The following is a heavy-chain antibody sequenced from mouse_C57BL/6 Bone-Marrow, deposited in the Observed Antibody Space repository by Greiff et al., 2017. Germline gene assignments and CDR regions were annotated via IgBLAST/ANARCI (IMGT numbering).Heavy chain of an antibody. CDR1: GYSITSGYY. V-gene: IGHV3-6*01. D-gene: IGHD1-1*01. J-gene: IGHJ2*01. Sequence: DVKLQESGPGLVKPSQSLSLTCSVTGYSITSGYYWNWIRQFPGNKLEWMGYISYDGSNNYNPSLKNRISITRDTSKNQFFLKLNSVTTEDTATYYCARDQDYYYGSSYDYFDYWGQGTTLTVSS. CDR3: ARDQDYYYGSSYDYFDY. CDR2: ISYDGSN.